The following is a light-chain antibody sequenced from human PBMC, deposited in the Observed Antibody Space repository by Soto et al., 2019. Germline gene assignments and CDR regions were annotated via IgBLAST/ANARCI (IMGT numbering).Light chain of an antibody. CDR1: QSVSTNY. V-gene: IGKV3-20*01. J-gene: IGKJ1*01. CDR2: GAS. Sequence: EIVLTQSPGPLSLSPGERATLSCRASQSVSTNYLAWYQRKPGQAPRLLIYGASSRATGIPDRFSGSGSGTDFTLPITRLEPEDFAVYYCQQYGSSPPTFGQGTKVEIK. CDR3: QQYGSSPPT.